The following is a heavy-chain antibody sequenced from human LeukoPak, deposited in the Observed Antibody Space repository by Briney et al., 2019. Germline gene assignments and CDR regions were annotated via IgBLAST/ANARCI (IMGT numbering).Heavy chain of an antibody. J-gene: IGHJ4*02. Sequence: SETLSLTCAVYGGSFSGYYWSWIRQPPGKGLEWIGEINHSGSTNYNPSLKSRVTISVDTSKNQFSLKLSSMTAADTAVYYCARSWRTGGDYDSSGLDYWGQGTLVTVSS. CDR2: INHSGST. D-gene: IGHD3-22*01. V-gene: IGHV4-34*01. CDR3: ARSWRTGGDYDSSGLDY. CDR1: GGSFSGYY.